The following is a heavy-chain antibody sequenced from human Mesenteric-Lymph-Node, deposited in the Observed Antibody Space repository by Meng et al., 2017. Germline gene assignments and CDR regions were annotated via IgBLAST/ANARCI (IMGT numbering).Heavy chain of an antibody. CDR3: AKEAGFWSGYYNFDY. CDR2: ISGDGGGT. D-gene: IGHD3-3*01. Sequence: GGSLRLSCAASGFSFSIHAMNWVRQAPGKGLEWVSSISGDGGGTYYADSVKGRFTISRDNSKNTLYLQMNSLRAEDTAVYYCAKEAGFWSGYYNFDYWGQGNRV. V-gene: IGHV3-23*01. J-gene: IGHJ4*02. CDR1: GFSFSIHA.